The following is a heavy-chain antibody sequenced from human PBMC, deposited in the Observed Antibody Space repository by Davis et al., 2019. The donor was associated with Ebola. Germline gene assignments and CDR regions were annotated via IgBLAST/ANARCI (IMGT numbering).Heavy chain of an antibody. CDR1: GFTFSSYS. CDR3: ARAPWWDE. J-gene: IGHJ4*02. Sequence: PGGSLRLSCAASGFTFSSYSMNWVRQAPGKGLEWVSYIRSSSSTIYYADSVKGRFTISRDNAKNSLYLQMNSLRAEDTAVYYCARAPWWDEWGQGTLVTVSS. V-gene: IGHV3-48*01. D-gene: IGHD2-15*01. CDR2: IRSSSSTI.